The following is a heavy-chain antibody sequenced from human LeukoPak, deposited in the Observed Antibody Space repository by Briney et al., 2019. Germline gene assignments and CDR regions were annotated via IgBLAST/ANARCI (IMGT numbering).Heavy chain of an antibody. Sequence: GGSLRLSCAASGFTFSRYEMNWVRQAPGKGLEWVSYISSSGSTIYYADSVKGRFTISRDNAKNSLYLQMNSLRAEDTAVYYCANKLIAAAGTKTFDYWGQGTLVTVSS. D-gene: IGHD6-13*01. CDR2: ISSSGSTI. CDR1: GFTFSRYE. J-gene: IGHJ4*02. CDR3: ANKLIAAAGTKTFDY. V-gene: IGHV3-48*03.